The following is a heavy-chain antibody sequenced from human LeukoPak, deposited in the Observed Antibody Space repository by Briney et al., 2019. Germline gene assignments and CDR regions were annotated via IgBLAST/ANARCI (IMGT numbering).Heavy chain of an antibody. D-gene: IGHD4-23*01. V-gene: IGHV4-61*02. J-gene: IGHJ6*03. CDR2: IYTSGST. Sequence: SETLSLTCTVSGGSISSGSYYWSWIRQPAGKGLEWIGRIYTSGSTNYNPSLKSRVTISVDTSKNQFSLKLSSVTAADTAVYYCAREVDYGGNSNYYYYYMDVWGKGTTVTISS. CDR3: AREVDYGGNSNYYYYYMDV. CDR1: GGSISSGSYY.